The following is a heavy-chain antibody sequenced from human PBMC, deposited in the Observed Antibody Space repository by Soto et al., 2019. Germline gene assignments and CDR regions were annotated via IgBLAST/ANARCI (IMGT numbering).Heavy chain of an antibody. J-gene: IGHJ6*02. V-gene: IGHV3-21*01. D-gene: IGHD3-10*01. CDR2: IRGFSPYT. CDR3: ARDRGYDAHDYYYNAMDV. Sequence: EVQLVESGGGLVKPGGSLRLSCISSGFTFRTYTMNWVRQAPGKGLEWVSGIRGFSPYTFYAESVKGRFTISRDNAKNSLYLQMNSLRAEDMAVYYCARDRGYDAHDYYYNAMDVWGQGTTVTVSS. CDR1: GFTFRTYT.